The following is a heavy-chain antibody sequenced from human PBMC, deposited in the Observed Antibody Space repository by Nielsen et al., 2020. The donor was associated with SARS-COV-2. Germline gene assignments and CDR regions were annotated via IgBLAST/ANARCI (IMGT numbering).Heavy chain of an antibody. CDR2: INPSGGST. CDR3: AREPRAPSSGKLFDY. V-gene: IGHV1-46*01. J-gene: IGHJ4*02. CDR1: GYTFTSYY. D-gene: IGHD1-26*01. Sequence: ASVKVSCNASGYTFTSYYMHRVRQAPGQGLEWMGIINPSGGSTSYAQKFQGRVTMTRDTSTSTVYMELSSLRSEDTAVYYCAREPRAPSSGKLFDYWGQGTLVTVSS.